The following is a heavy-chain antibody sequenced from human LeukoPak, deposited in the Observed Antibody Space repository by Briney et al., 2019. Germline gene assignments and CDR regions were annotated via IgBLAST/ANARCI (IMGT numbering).Heavy chain of an antibody. V-gene: IGHV3-48*01. CDR1: GFTSRSYS. CDR2: ISSSSGTT. J-gene: IGHJ3*01. D-gene: IGHD3-16*01. Sequence: GGSLRLSCAASGFTSRSYSMNWVRQAPGKGLEWVSYISSSSGTTYHADSVEGRLTISRDDAKESLYLQMSSLRAEDTAVYYCARSHVYVWGSPEKTVSGFDLWGQGTMVTVSS. CDR3: ARSHVYVWGSPEKTVSGFDL.